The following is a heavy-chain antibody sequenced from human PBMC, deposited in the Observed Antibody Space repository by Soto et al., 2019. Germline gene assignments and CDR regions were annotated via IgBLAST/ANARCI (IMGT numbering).Heavy chain of an antibody. J-gene: IGHJ4*02. CDR2: IYYSGST. D-gene: IGHD2-21*02. CDR1: GGSISSGDYY. CDR3: ARWDGGNSGQFDY. Sequence: PSETLSLTCTVSGGSISSGDYYWSWIRQPPGKGLECIGYIYYSGSTYYNPSLKSRVTISVDTSKNQFSLKLSSVTAADTAVYYCARWDGGNSGQFDYWGQGTLVTVSS. V-gene: IGHV4-30-4*01.